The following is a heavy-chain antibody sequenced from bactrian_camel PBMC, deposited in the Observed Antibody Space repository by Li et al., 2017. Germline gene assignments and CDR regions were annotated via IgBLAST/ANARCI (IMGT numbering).Heavy chain of an antibody. D-gene: IGHD4*01. J-gene: IGHJ4*01. CDR3: VRDGPISSLGDYSLAY. V-gene: IGHV3S35*01. Sequence: VQLVESGGGLVRPGGSLRLSCAASGFTFSNYAMSWVRQAPRKGLEWVSHINNDGGMAYSADSVKGRFTISKNSAKNTVFLQMNSLKPEDTAVYYCVRDGPISSLGDYSLAYWGQGTQVTV. CDR2: INNDGGMA. CDR1: GFTFSNYA.